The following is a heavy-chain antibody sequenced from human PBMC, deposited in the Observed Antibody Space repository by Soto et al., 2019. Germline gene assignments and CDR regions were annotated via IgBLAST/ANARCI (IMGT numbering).Heavy chain of an antibody. CDR2: IYYSGST. D-gene: IGHD1-1*01. J-gene: IGHJ3*02. CDR3: ARRGPENWNDVLVAFDI. Sequence: PSETLSLTCTVSGGSISSYYWSWIRQPPGKGLEWIGYIYYSGSTNYNPSLKSRVTISVDTSKNQFSLKLSSVTAADTAVYYCARRGPENWNDVLVAFDIWGQGTMVTVS. V-gene: IGHV4-59*08. CDR1: GGSISSYY.